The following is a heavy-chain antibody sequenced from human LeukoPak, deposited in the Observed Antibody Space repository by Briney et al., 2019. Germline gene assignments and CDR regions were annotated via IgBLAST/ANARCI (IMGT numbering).Heavy chain of an antibody. Sequence: GGTLRLSCAASGFTFSSYGMSWVRQAPGKGLEWVSSISSSGSTIYYADSVKGRFTISRDNAKNSLYLQMNSLRAEDTAVYYCAELGITMIGGVWGKGTTVTISS. CDR3: AELGITMIGGV. D-gene: IGHD3-10*02. J-gene: IGHJ6*04. CDR1: GFTFSSYG. V-gene: IGHV3-48*04. CDR2: ISSSGSTI.